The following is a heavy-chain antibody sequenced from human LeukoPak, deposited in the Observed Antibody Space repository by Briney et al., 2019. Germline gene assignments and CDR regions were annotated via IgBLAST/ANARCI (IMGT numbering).Heavy chain of an antibody. CDR1: GGTFSSYA. D-gene: IGHD6-13*01. Sequence: ASVKVSCKASGGTFSSYAISWVRQAPGQGLEWMGIINPSGGSTSYAQKFQGRVTMTRDTSISTAYMELSRLRSDDTAVYYCARDRERGIAAAGTYWGQGTLVTVSS. CDR3: ARDRERGIAAAGTY. J-gene: IGHJ4*02. CDR2: INPSGGST. V-gene: IGHV1-46*01.